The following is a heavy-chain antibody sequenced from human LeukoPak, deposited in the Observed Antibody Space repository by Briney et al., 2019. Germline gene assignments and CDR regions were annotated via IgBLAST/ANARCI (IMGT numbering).Heavy chain of an antibody. V-gene: IGHV1-2*04. D-gene: IGHD3-9*01. J-gene: IGHJ3*02. CDR1: GYTFTGYY. CDR2: INPNSGGT. Sequence: ASVKVSCKASGYTFTGYYMHWVRQAPGQGLEWMGWINPNSGGTNYAQKFQGWVTMTRDTSISTAYMELSSLRSEDTAVYYCARDRLRYFDWLSDAFDIWGQGTMVTVSS. CDR3: ARDRLRYFDWLSDAFDI.